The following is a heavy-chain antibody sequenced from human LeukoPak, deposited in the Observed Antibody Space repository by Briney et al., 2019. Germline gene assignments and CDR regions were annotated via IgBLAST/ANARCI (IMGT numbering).Heavy chain of an antibody. D-gene: IGHD5-18*01. Sequence: PGGSLRLSCAASGFTFTIYAMSWVRQAPGKGLKWVSAISGDRGSAYYADSVKGRFTIPRDNSKNTLYLQMNSLRDEDTDVYYCAKVDTTMVAPPYFDYWGQGTLVTVSS. CDR3: AKVDTTMVAPPYFDY. J-gene: IGHJ4*02. CDR2: ISGDRGSA. V-gene: IGHV3-23*01. CDR1: GFTFTIYA.